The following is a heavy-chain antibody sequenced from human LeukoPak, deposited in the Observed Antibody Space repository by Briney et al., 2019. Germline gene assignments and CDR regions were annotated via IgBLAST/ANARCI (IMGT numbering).Heavy chain of an antibody. V-gene: IGHV4-34*01. D-gene: IGHD3-10*01. CDR2: IIHSEST. J-gene: IGHJ6*04. CDR1: GGSFSGYY. CDR3: ARGPNYYGSGSYYKVNGMDV. Sequence: SETLSLTCAVYGGSFSGYYWSWIRQPPGKGLEWIGEIIHSESTNYNPSLKSRVTISVDTSKNQFSLKLSSVTAADTAVYYCARGPNYYGSGSYYKVNGMDVWGKGTTVTVSS.